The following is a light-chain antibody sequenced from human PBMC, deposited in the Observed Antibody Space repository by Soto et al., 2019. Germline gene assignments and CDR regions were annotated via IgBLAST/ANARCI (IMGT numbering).Light chain of an antibody. J-gene: IGKJ2*01. CDR1: QSVASY. Sequence: EIVLTQSPATLSLSPGERATLSCRASQSVASYLAWYQQKPGQAPRLLIYDTSNRATGIPARFSGGGYGTDFPLTISSLEPEDFAVYYCQQRSNWPPYTFGQGTKLEIK. CDR3: QQRSNWPPYT. CDR2: DTS. V-gene: IGKV3-11*01.